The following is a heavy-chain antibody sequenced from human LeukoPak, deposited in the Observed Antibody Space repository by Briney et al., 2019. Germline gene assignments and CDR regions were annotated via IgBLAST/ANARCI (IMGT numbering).Heavy chain of an antibody. D-gene: IGHD3-22*01. CDR1: GFTFSSYE. Sequence: GGSLRLSCAASGFTFSSYEMNWVRQAPGKGLEWVSYISSSGSTIYYADSVKGRFTISRDNAKNSLYLQMNSLRAEDTAVYYCARRRDYYDSSGCYLYFDYWGQGTLVTVSS. J-gene: IGHJ4*02. CDR3: ARRRDYYDSSGCYLYFDY. V-gene: IGHV3-48*03. CDR2: ISSSGSTI.